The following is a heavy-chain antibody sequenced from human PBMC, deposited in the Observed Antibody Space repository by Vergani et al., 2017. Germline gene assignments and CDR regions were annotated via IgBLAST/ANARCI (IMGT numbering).Heavy chain of an antibody. CDR1: GGSISSGSYY. CDR3: ARENLIAAAVPYGMDV. D-gene: IGHD6-13*01. J-gene: IGHJ6*02. CDR2: IYTSGGT. V-gene: IGHV4-61*02. Sequence: QVQLQESGPGLVKPSQTLSLTCTVSGGSISSGSYYWSWIRQPPGNGLEWIGRIYTSGGTNYNPSLKSRVTISVDTSKNQFSLKLSSVTAADTAVYYCARENLIAAAVPYGMDVWGQGTTVTVSS.